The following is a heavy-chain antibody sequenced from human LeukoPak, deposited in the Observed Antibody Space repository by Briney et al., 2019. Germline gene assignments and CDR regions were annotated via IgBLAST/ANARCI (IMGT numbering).Heavy chain of an antibody. CDR2: ISSSGSTI. CDR1: GFTLNNYA. J-gene: IGHJ6*03. CDR3: ARDQSSSSHNYYYYYYMDV. V-gene: IGHV3-48*04. Sequence: PGGSLRLSCAASGFTLNNYAMTWVRQAPGKGLEWVSYISSSGSTIYYADSVKGRFTISRDNAKNSLYLQMNSLRAEDTAVYYCARDQSSSSHNYYYYYYMDVWGKGTTVTVSS. D-gene: IGHD6-6*01.